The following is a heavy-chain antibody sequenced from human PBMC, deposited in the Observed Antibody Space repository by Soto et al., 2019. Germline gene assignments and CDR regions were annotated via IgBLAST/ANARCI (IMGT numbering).Heavy chain of an antibody. V-gene: IGHV4-59*08. J-gene: IGHJ4*02. D-gene: IGHD2-15*01. CDR3: ARHGFRPMRLLATHPYFDY. CDR2: IYYSGST. CDR1: GGSVSSYY. Sequence: PSETLSLTCTVSGGSVSSYYWSWIRQPPGKGLEWIGYIYYSGSTNYNPSLKSRVTISVDTSKNQFSLKLSSVTAADTAVYYCARHGFRPMRLLATHPYFDYWCQGTLVTVSS.